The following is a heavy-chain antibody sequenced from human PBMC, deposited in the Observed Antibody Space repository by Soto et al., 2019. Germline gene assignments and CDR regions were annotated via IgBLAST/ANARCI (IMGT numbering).Heavy chain of an antibody. J-gene: IGHJ4*02. D-gene: IGHD3-9*01. CDR1: GGSISSSSYY. Sequence: SETLSLTCTVSGGSISSSSYYWGWIRQPPGKGLEWIGSIYYSGRTYYNPSLKSRVTISVETSKNQFSLKLSSVTAADTAVYYCARTPENYDILTGYLSYFDYWGQGTLVTVSS. CDR2: IYYSGRT. CDR3: ARTPENYDILTGYLSYFDY. V-gene: IGHV4-39*01.